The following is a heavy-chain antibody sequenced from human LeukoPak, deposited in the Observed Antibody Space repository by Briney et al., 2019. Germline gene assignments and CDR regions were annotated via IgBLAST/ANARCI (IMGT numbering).Heavy chain of an antibody. CDR3: AREVIEIPAAGSGYMDV. Sequence: SVRVSCEASGDTFSSYAISWVRQAPGQGLEWVGGIIAMFGTANYAQNFQGRVTITRDESTSTAYLELRSLRSEDTAVYYCAREVIEIPAAGSGYMDVWGKGTTVTVSS. D-gene: IGHD2-2*01. CDR2: IIAMFGTA. J-gene: IGHJ6*03. V-gene: IGHV1-69*05. CDR1: GDTFSSYA.